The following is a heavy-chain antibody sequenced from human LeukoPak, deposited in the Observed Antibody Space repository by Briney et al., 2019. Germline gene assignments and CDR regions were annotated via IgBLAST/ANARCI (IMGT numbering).Heavy chain of an antibody. V-gene: IGHV4-39*07. CDR1: GGSISSSSYY. Sequence: PSETLSLTCTVSGGSISSSSYYWGWIRQPPGKGLEWIGSIYYSGSTYYNPSLKSRVTISVDTSKNQFSLKLSSVTAADTAVYYCARIPEMYSSGWYEGWFDPWGQGTLVTVSS. J-gene: IGHJ5*02. D-gene: IGHD6-19*01. CDR3: ARIPEMYSSGWYEGWFDP. CDR2: IYYSGST.